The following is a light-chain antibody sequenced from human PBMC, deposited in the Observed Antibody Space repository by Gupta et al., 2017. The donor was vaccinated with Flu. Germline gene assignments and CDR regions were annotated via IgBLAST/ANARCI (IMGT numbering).Light chain of an antibody. CDR3: QQYGSSPPIT. V-gene: IGKV3-20*01. CDR2: GAS. J-gene: IGKJ5*01. Sequence: TLSFSPGERATLSCRASQSVSSSYLAWYQQKPGQAPRLLIYGASSRATGIPDRFSGSGSGTDFTLTISRLEPEDFAVYYCQQYGSSPPITFGQGTRLEIK. CDR1: QSVSSSY.